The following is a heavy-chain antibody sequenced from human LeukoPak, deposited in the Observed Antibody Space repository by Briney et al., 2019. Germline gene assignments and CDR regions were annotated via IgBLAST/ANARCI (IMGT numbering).Heavy chain of an antibody. Sequence: ASVKVSCTASGYTFTGYYMHWVRQAPGQGLEWMGWINPNSGGTNYAQKFQGRVTMTRDTSISTAYMELSRLRSDDTAVYYCARVFEEWELLDYWGQGTLVTVSS. J-gene: IGHJ4*02. D-gene: IGHD1-26*01. V-gene: IGHV1-2*02. CDR2: INPNSGGT. CDR3: ARVFEEWELLDY. CDR1: GYTFTGYY.